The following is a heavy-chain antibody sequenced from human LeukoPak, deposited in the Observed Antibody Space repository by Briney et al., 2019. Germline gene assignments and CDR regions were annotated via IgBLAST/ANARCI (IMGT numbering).Heavy chain of an antibody. CDR2: VYSGGST. Sequence: GGSLRLSCTASGFIVTNNYINWVRQAPGKGLEWVSLVYSGGSTYYADSVKGRFTISRDNSKNMVYLQMNSLRAEDTAMYYCARDPPAVLIDTYGWGQGTLVTVSP. V-gene: IGHV3-66*01. J-gene: IGHJ4*02. CDR1: GFIVTNNY. CDR3: ARDPPAVLIDTYG. D-gene: IGHD2-8*01.